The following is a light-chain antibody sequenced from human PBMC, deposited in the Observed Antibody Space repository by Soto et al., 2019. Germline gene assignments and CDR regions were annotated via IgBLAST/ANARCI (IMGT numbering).Light chain of an antibody. J-gene: IGLJ1*01. CDR2: DVN. V-gene: IGLV2-14*01. Sequence: QCALTQPASVSGSPGQSIAISCTGTSSDVGYYNYVSWYQQHPGKAPNVMIYDVNNRPSGVPDRFSGSKSGNTASLTISGLQAEDEADYYCSSYTSSSTYVFGTGTKVTVL. CDR1: SSDVGYYNY. CDR3: SSYTSSSTYV.